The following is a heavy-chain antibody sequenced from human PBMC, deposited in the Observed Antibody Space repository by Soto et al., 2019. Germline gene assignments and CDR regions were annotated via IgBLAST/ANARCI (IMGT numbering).Heavy chain of an antibody. D-gene: IGHD6-13*01. V-gene: IGHV1-69*01. CDR2: IVPMFGTT. Sequence: QVQLVQSGPELKKPGSSVKVSCKAPGDTFNSYGISWVRQAPGQGLEWMGGIVPMFGTTNLALKFEDRVTITADELTTTVYMEIRGLTSEDTAVYYCSRDLADVHLWDAFDVWGHGTRVTVSS. CDR3: SRDLADVHLWDAFDV. CDR1: GDTFNSYG. J-gene: IGHJ3*01.